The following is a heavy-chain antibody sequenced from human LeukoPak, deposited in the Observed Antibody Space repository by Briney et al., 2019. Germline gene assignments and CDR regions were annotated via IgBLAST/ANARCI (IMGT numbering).Heavy chain of an antibody. V-gene: IGHV3-23*01. D-gene: IGHD3-10*01. CDR3: AKGYYYGSGSYSTFDY. Sequence: GGSLRLSCAASGFTFSTYAMSWVRQAPGKGLEWVSSISGISGGGGSTYYADSVKGRFTISRDNSKDTLYVQMSSLRADDTAVYYCAKGYYYGSGSYSTFDYWGQGTLVTVSS. CDR1: GFTFSTYA. CDR2: ISGISGGGGST. J-gene: IGHJ4*02.